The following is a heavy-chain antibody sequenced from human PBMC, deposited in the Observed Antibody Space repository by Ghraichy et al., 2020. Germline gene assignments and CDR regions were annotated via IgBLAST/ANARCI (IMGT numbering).Heavy chain of an antibody. CDR1: GFTFSSYG. Sequence: GGSLRLSCAASGFTFSSYGMHWVRQAPGKGLEWVAVIWYDGSNKYYADSVKGRFTISRDNSKNTLYLQMNSLRAEDTAVYYCARESRENYDFWSGLLSGMDVWGQGTTVTVSS. V-gene: IGHV3-33*01. J-gene: IGHJ6*02. CDR3: ARESRENYDFWSGLLSGMDV. D-gene: IGHD3-3*01. CDR2: IWYDGSNK.